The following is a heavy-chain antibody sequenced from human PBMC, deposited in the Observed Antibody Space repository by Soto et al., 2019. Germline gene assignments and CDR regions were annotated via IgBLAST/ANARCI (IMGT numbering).Heavy chain of an antibody. V-gene: IGHV1-2*02. CDR3: ARDRYGRYCGSGKSSTYYFDY. CDR2: INPNSGGT. CDR1: GYTFTGYY. D-gene: IGHD3-10*01. Sequence: ASVKVSCKASGYTFTGYYMHWVRQAPGQGLEWMGWINPNSGGTNYAQKFQGRVTMTRDTSISTAYMELSRLRSDDTAVYYCARDRYGRYCGSGKSSTYYFDYWGQGTLVTVSS. J-gene: IGHJ4*02.